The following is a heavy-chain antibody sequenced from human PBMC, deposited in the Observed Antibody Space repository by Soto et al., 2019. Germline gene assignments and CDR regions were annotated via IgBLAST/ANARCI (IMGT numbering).Heavy chain of an antibody. CDR3: AKDGAPPYCSGGNCHSTPGY. CDR2: ISFDGRNE. V-gene: IGHV3-30*18. CDR1: GFTFRNYG. J-gene: IGHJ4*02. D-gene: IGHD2-15*01. Sequence: QVQLVESGGGVVQPGGSLRLSCTGSGFTFRNYGMHWVRQTPGKGLERVAVISFDGRNEYYADSVKGRFTISRDNSKNTLWLQMSSLRAEDTAVYYCAKDGAPPYCSGGNCHSTPGYWGKGTLVTVSS.